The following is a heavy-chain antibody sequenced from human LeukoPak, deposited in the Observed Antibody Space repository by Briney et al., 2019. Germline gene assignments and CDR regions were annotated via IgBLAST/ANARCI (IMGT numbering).Heavy chain of an antibody. CDR3: ARDPPGYSSSPPDY. J-gene: IGHJ4*02. D-gene: IGHD6-13*01. Sequence: SLRLSCAASGFTFXSYWMSWVRQARGKGLEGVADIKQDGSEKYYVDAVKGRFTISRDNANNSLYLQMNSLRAEDTAVYYCARDPPGYSSSPPDYWGQGTLVTVSS. CDR1: GFTFXSYW. CDR2: IKQDGSEK. V-gene: IGHV3-7*01.